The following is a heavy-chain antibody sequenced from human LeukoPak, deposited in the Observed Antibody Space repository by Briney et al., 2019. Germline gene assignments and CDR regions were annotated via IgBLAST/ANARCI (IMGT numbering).Heavy chain of an antibody. CDR3: ATVGYCSGGSCYSYYYYYGMDV. V-gene: IGHV1-69*04. CDR2: IIPILGIA. J-gene: IGHJ6*02. Sequence: GASVKVSCKASGGTFSSYAISWVRQAPGQGLEWMGRIIPILGIANYAQKFQGRVTITADKSTSTAYMELSSLRSEDTAVYYCATVGYCSGGSCYSYYYYYGMDVWGQGTTVTVSS. CDR1: GGTFSSYA. D-gene: IGHD2-15*01.